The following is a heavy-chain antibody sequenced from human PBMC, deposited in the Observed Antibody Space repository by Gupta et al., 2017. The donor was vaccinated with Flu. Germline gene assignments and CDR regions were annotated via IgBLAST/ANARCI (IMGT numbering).Heavy chain of an antibody. V-gene: IGHV4-59*01. CDR3: ARSLGYCTNGVCYTWSFDY. J-gene: IGHJ4*02. CDR2: IYYSGST. D-gene: IGHD2-8*01. Sequence: TVSGGSISSYYWSWIRQPPGKGLEWIGYIYYSGSTNYNPSLKSRVTISVDTSKNQFSLKLSSVTAADTAVYYCARSLGYCTNGVCYTWSFDYWGQGTLVTVSS. CDR1: GGSISSYY.